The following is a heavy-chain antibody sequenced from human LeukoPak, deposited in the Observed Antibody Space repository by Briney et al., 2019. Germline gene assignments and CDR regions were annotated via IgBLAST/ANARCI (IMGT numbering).Heavy chain of an antibody. J-gene: IGHJ4*02. D-gene: IGHD2-15*01. CDR2: ISYDGSNK. V-gene: IGHV3-30*04. CDR1: GFTFSNYA. CDR3: ARAKSTSGPVVVVAATLLFDY. Sequence: PGGSLRLSCAASGFTFSNYAMHWVRQAPDKGLEWVAVISYDGSNKYYADSVKGRFTISRDNSKNTLYLQMNSLRAEDTAVYYCARAKSTSGPVVVVAATLLFDYWGQGTLVTVSS.